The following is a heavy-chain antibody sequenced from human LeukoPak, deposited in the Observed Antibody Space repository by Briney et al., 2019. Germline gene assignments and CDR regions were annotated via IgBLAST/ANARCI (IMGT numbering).Heavy chain of an antibody. Sequence: GGSLRLSCAASGFTFDDYTMHWVRQAPGKGLEWVAVIWYDGSNKYYADSVKGRFTISRDNSKNTLYLQMNSLRAEDTAVYYCASLAARHSDYWGQGTLVTVSS. CDR2: IWYDGSNK. J-gene: IGHJ4*02. D-gene: IGHD6-6*01. CDR3: ASLAARHSDY. CDR1: GFTFDDYT. V-gene: IGHV3-33*08.